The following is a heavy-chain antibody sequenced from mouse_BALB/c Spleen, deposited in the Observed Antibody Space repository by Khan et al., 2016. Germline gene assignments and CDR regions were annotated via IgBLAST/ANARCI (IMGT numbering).Heavy chain of an antibody. D-gene: IGHD2-4*01. CDR3: TRGESTMIRGFAY. Sequence: QVQLQQPGAELVRPGASVKLSCKASGYTFTSYWINWMKQRPGQGLEWIGNIFPSDSYTNYNQKFKDKATLTVDKSSSTAHMQLSSTTSEDSAIYYCTRGESTMIRGFAYWGQGTLVTVSA. V-gene: IGHV1-69*02. CDR2: IFPSDSYT. CDR1: GYTFTSYW. J-gene: IGHJ3*01.